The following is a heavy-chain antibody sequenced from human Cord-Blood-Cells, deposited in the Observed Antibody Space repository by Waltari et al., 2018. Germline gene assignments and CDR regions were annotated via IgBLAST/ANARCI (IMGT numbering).Heavy chain of an antibody. CDR2: INPNSGGT. D-gene: IGHD6-13*01. CDR1: GYTFTGYY. J-gene: IGHJ1*01. CDR3: ARSYSSSSPEYFQH. V-gene: IGHV1-2*04. Sequence: QVQLVQSGAEVKKPGASVKVSCKASGYTFTGYYMHWVRQAPGQGLEGMGLINPNSGGTNYEQKFQGWVTITRDTSISTAYMEVGRLRSDDTAVYYGARSYSSSSPEYFQHWGQGTLVTVFS.